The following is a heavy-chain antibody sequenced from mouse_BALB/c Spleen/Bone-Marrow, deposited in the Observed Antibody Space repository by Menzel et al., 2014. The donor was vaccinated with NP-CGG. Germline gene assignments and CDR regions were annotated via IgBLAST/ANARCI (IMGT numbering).Heavy chain of an antibody. CDR2: IDPANGNT. V-gene: IGHV14-3*02. D-gene: IGHD2-2*01. Sequence: QVVESGADLVNPVASVKLSCTTSGFNIKDTYMHWVKQRPEQGLEWIGRIDPANGNTKYDPKFQGKASITADTSSNTAYLQLSSLTSEDTAVYYCASYVYGYYFDYWGQGTTLTVFS. CDR1: GFNIKDTY. J-gene: IGHJ2*01. CDR3: ASYVYGYYFDY.